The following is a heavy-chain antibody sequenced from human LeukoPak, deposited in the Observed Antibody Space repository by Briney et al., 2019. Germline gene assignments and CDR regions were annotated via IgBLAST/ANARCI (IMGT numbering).Heavy chain of an antibody. CDR2: IKQDGSEK. D-gene: IGHD2-2*01. Sequence: GGSLRLSCAASGFTFSSYWMSWVRQAPGKGLEWVANIKQDGSEKYYVDSVKGRFTISRDNAKNSLYLQMNSLRAEDTAVYYCARSLLHDIVVVPATYYGMDVWGKGTTVTVSS. CDR3: ARSLLHDIVVVPATYYGMDV. V-gene: IGHV3-7*03. CDR1: GFTFSSYW. J-gene: IGHJ6*04.